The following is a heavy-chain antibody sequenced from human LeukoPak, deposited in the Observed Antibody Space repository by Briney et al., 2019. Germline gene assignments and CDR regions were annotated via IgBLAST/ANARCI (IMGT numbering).Heavy chain of an antibody. D-gene: IGHD4-17*01. CDR3: ARESLGSVDPRGYSTTVSQDV. CDR1: GFTVSSNY. V-gene: IGHV3-53*01. J-gene: IGHJ6*04. CDR2: IYSGDST. Sequence: GGSLRLSCAASGFTVSSNYMSWARQAPGKGLEWVSVIYSGDSTYYADSVKGRFTISRDNSKNRLYLQMHSLRAEDTAVYYCARESLGSVDPRGYSTTVSQDVWGKGTTVTISS.